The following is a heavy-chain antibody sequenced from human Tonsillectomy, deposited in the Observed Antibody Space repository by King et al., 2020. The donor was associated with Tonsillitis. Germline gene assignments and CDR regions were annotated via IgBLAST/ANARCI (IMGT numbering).Heavy chain of an antibody. CDR2: IYYSGST. CDR3: ARTSIQAHNWFDP. Sequence: QLQESGPGLVKPSETLSLTCTVSGGSISSSSYYWGWIRQPPGKGLEWIGSIYYSGSTYYNPSLKSRVTISVDTSKNQFSLKLSSVTAADTAVYYCARTSIQAHNWFDPWGQGTLVTVSS. V-gene: IGHV4-39*01. CDR1: GGSISSSSYY. J-gene: IGHJ5*02.